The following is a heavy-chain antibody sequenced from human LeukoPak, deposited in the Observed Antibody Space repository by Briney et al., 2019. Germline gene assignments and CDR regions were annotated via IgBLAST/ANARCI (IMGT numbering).Heavy chain of an antibody. J-gene: IGHJ3*02. Sequence: GGSLRLSCTASGFTFGDYAMSWFRQAPGKGLEWVAFIRYDGSNKYYADSVKGRFTISRDNAKNSLYLQMNSLRAEDTAVYYCARGGYTYDRAFDIWGQGTMVTVSS. V-gene: IGHV3-30*02. CDR3: ARGGYTYDRAFDI. D-gene: IGHD6-13*01. CDR2: IRYDGSNK. CDR1: GFTFGDYA.